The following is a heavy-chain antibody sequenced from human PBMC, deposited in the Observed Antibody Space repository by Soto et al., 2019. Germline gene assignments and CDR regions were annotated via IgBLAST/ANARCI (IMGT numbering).Heavy chain of an antibody. Sequence: PSETLSLTCTVSGGSISSSGFSRGWVRQPPGKGLEWIGCAYYSGNTYYNPSLKSRVTISVDTSRSQFSLKLSSVTAADTAVYYCARGSYSSGWYGGFDYWGQGTLVTVSS. J-gene: IGHJ4*02. CDR2: AYYSGNT. V-gene: IGHV4-39*01. D-gene: IGHD6-19*01. CDR3: ARGSYSSGWYGGFDY. CDR1: GGSISSSGFS.